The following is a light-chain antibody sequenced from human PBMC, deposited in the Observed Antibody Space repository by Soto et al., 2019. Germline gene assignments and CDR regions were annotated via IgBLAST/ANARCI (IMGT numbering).Light chain of an antibody. Sequence: EIVLTQSPGTLSFSPGERATLFCRASQSVSSSYLAWYQQKPGQAPRLLIYGASSRATGIPDRFSGSGSGTDFTLTISRLEPEDFAVYYCQQYASSPVYTFGQGTKLEIK. CDR2: GAS. CDR3: QQYASSPVYT. V-gene: IGKV3-20*01. J-gene: IGKJ2*01. CDR1: QSVSSSY.